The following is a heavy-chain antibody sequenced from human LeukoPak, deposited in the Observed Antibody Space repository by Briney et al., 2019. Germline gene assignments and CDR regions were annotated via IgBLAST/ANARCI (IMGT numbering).Heavy chain of an antibody. CDR2: ISYDGSNK. D-gene: IGHD3-10*01. J-gene: IGHJ4*02. V-gene: IGHV3-30-3*01. CDR1: GFTFSSYA. CDR3: ARVLLLWFGELGAFDY. Sequence: GRSLRLSCAASGFTFSSYAMHWVRQAPGRGLEWVAVISYDGSNKYYADSVKGRFTISRDNSKNTLYLQMNSLRAEDTAVYYCARVLLLWFGELGAFDYWGQGTLVTVSS.